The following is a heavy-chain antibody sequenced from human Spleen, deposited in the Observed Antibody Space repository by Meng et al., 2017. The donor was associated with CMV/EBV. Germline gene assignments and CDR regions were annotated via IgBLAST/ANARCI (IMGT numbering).Heavy chain of an antibody. J-gene: IGHJ5*02. CDR3: ARGVAAAGTGSWFDP. CDR2: FNHSGST. CDR1: GGSFSGYY. D-gene: IGHD6-13*01. V-gene: IGHV4-34*01. Sequence: GSLRLSCAVYGGSFSGYYWSWIRQPPGKGLEWIGEFNHSGSTNYNPSLKSRVTISVDTSKNQFSLKLSSVTAADTAVYYCARGVAAAGTGSWFDPWGQGTLVTVSS.